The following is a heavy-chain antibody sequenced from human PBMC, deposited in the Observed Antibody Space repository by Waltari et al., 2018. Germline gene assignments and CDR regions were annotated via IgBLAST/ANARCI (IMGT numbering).Heavy chain of an antibody. CDR1: GGPISSGGYS. Sequence: QLQLQESGSGLVKPSQTLSLTCAVSGGPISSGGYSWRWIRPPPGKGLEWIGYIYNSGSTYYTPSLKSRVTISVDRSKNQFSLKLSSVTAADTAVYYCARESRIRGFDPWGQGTLVTVSS. CDR2: IYNSGST. CDR3: ARESRIRGFDP. D-gene: IGHD1-20*01. V-gene: IGHV4-30-2*01. J-gene: IGHJ5*02.